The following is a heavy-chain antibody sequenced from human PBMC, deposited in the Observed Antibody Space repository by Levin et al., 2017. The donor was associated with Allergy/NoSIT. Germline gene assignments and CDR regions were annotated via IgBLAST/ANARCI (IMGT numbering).Heavy chain of an antibody. Sequence: GGSLRLSCAVSGVAFSSYCMHGQRQGTGKGLVWVSRLNLDGSNTNYADSVKGRFTISRDNAKNTLYLQMNSLRAEDTAVYYCTRTQLGANSFDIWGQGTMVTVSS. D-gene: IGHD7-27*01. CDR2: LNLDGSNT. J-gene: IGHJ3*02. CDR3: TRTQLGANSFDI. CDR1: GVAFSSYC. V-gene: IGHV3-74*01.